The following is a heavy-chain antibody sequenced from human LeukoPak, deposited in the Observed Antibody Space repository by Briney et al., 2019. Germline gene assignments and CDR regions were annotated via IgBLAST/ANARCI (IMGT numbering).Heavy chain of an antibody. D-gene: IGHD6-13*01. CDR1: GYTFTNFD. CDR2: INPSGGGT. Sequence: ASVKVSCKASGYTFTNFDISWVRQAPGQGLEWMGIINPSGGGTNYAQKFQGRVTMTRDTSISTAYMELSRLRSDDTAVYYCARGEGSSWSHWGQGTLVTVSS. V-gene: IGHV1-2*02. CDR3: ARGEGSSWSH. J-gene: IGHJ4*02.